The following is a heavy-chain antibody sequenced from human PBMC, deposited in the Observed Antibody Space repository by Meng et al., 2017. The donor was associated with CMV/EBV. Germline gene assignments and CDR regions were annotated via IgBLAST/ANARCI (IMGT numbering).Heavy chain of an antibody. CDR1: GFTFSSYS. V-gene: IGHV3-48*04. D-gene: IGHD7-27*01. CDR3: VFPKGGRGDDAFDI. CDR2: ISSSSSTI. Sequence: GESLKISCAASGFTFSSYSMNWVRQAPGKGLEWVSYISSSSSTIYYADSVKGRFTISRDNAKNSLYLQMNSLRAEDTAMYYCVFPKGGRGDDAFDIWGQGTMVTVSS. J-gene: IGHJ3*02.